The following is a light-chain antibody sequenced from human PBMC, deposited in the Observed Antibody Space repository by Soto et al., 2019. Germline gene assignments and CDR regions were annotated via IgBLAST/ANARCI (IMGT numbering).Light chain of an antibody. V-gene: IGKV3-20*01. J-gene: IGKJ1*01. CDR1: QSVSGSY. Sequence: EIVLTQSPGTLSLSPGERATLSCRASQSVSGSYLAWYQQKPGQAPRLLIYGASSRATGIPDRFSGRGFGTDFTLTISRLEPEDFAVYYCQHSGDFRWTFGLGTKVDIK. CDR2: GAS. CDR3: QHSGDFRWT.